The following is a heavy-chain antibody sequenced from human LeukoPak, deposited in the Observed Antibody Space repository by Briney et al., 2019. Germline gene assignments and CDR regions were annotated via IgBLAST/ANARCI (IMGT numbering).Heavy chain of an antibody. CDR3: ARGMTHCSSTSCTPAY. CDR1: GFTFSSYS. CDR2: ISSSGSYI. D-gene: IGHD2-2*01. Sequence: GGSLRLSCAASGFTFSSYSMNWVRQAPGKGLEWVSSISSSGSYIYYADSVKGRFTISRDNAKNSLYLQMNSLRAEDTAVYYCARGMTHCSSTSCTPAYWGQGTLVTVSS. J-gene: IGHJ4*02. V-gene: IGHV3-21*01.